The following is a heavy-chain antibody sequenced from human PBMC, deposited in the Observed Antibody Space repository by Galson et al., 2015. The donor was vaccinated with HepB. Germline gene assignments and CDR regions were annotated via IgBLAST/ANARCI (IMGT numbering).Heavy chain of an antibody. CDR2: ISAYNGNT. V-gene: IGHV1-18*01. Sequence: QSGAEVKKPGESLKISCKASGYSFTTYGISWVRQAPGQGLEWMGWISAYNGNTNYAQKLQGRVTMTTDTPTSTAYMELRSLRSDDTAVYYCARGGSGTHWFDPWGQGTLVTVSS. D-gene: IGHD3-10*01. J-gene: IGHJ5*02. CDR3: ARGGSGTHWFDP. CDR1: GYSFTTYG.